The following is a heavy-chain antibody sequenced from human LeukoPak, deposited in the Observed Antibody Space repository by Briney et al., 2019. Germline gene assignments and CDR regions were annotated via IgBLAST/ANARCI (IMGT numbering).Heavy chain of an antibody. Sequence: GGSLRLSCAASGFTFSSYAMSWVRQAPGKGLEWVSAISGSGGSTYYADSVKGRFTIPRDNSKNTLYLQMNSLRAEDTAVYYCAKARTLWFGELLSPEYYFDYWGQGTLVTVSS. D-gene: IGHD3-10*01. J-gene: IGHJ4*02. V-gene: IGHV3-23*01. CDR3: AKARTLWFGELLSPEYYFDY. CDR1: GFTFSSYA. CDR2: ISGSGGST.